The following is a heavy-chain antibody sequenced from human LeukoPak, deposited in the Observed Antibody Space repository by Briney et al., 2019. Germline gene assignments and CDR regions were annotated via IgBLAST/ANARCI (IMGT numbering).Heavy chain of an antibody. CDR3: ATDLNHYVWGSYYWTLKNY. V-gene: IGHV1-24*01. CDR1: GYTLTELS. Sequence: VASVKVSCKVSGYTLTELSMHWVRQAPGKGLEWMGGFDPEDGEIIYAQKFQGRVTMTEDTSTDTAYMELSSLRSEDTAVYYCATDLNHYVWGSYYWTLKNYWGQGTLVTVSS. J-gene: IGHJ4*02. D-gene: IGHD3-16*01. CDR2: FDPEDGEI.